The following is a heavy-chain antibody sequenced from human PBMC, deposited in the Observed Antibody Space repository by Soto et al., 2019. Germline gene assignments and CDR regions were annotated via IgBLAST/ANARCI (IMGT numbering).Heavy chain of an antibody. CDR3: ARDHILRYFDWLTRWGAFDI. CDR1: EFTVSSYC. Sequence: GGSLRLSCAASEFTVSSYCMNWVRQAPGNGLEWVSYISSSSSTIYYADSVKGRFTISRDNAKNSLYLQMNSLRDEDTAVYYCARDHILRYFDWLTRWGAFDIWGQGAMVTVSS. J-gene: IGHJ3*02. CDR2: ISSSSSTI. D-gene: IGHD3-9*01. V-gene: IGHV3-48*02.